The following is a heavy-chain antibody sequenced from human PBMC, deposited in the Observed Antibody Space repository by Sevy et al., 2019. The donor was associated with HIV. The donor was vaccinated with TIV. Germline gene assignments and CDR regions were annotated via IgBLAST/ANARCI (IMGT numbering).Heavy chain of an antibody. CDR3: ARDGVSSGWYRGYYFDI. D-gene: IGHD6-19*01. CDR2: ISYGGTDN. J-gene: IGHJ4*02. Sequence: GGSLRLSCAASGFTFSSFAMHWVRQAPGKGLDWVTFISYGGTDNYYADSVKGRFTISRDNSKNTLDLQMNSLRPEDTAIYYCARDGVSSGWYRGYYFDIWGQGTTVTVSS. CDR1: GFTFSSFA. V-gene: IGHV3-30*04.